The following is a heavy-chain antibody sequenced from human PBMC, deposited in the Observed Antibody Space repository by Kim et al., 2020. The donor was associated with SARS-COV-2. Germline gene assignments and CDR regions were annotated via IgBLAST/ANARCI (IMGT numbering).Heavy chain of an antibody. D-gene: IGHD6-13*01. CDR3: ARSRYYSSSWDIRQYYYYDGMDV. CDR2: IYPGDSDT. Sequence: GESLKISCKGSGYSFTSYWIGWVRQMPGKGLEWMGIIYPGDSDTRYSPSFQGQVTISADKSISTAYLQWSSLKASDTAMYYCARSRYYSSSWDIRQYYYYDGMDVWGQGTTVTVSS. J-gene: IGHJ6*02. V-gene: IGHV5-51*01. CDR1: GYSFTSYW.